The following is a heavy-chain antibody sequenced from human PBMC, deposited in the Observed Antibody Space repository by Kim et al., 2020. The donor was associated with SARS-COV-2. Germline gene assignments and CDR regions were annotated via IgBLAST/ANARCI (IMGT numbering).Heavy chain of an antibody. Sequence: ASVKVSCKASGYTFTNYGISWVRQAPGQGLEWMGWLSAKNGKTKYAEKFQGRVTMTTDTSTSTAYVELRSLRSDDTAVYYCAREGLAESDFVTGLLFDYWGQGTLVTVSS. CDR1: GYTFTNYG. CDR2: LSAKNGKT. V-gene: IGHV1-18*04. J-gene: IGHJ4*02. CDR3: AREGLAESDFVTGLLFDY. D-gene: IGHD3-9*01.